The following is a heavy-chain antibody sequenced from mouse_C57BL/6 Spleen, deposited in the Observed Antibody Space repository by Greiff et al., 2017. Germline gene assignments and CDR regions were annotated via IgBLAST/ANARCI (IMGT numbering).Heavy chain of an antibody. J-gene: IGHJ4*01. V-gene: IGHV1-72*01. CDR2: IDPNSGGT. CDR3: ARYYDYPYYYAMDY. CDR1: GYTFTSYW. Sequence: QVQLQQSGTELVKPGASVKLSCKASGYTFTSYWMHWVKQRPGRGLEWIGRIDPNSGGTKYNEKFKSKATLTVDKPSSTAYMQLSSLTSEDSAVYYCARYYDYPYYYAMDYWGQGTSVTVSS. D-gene: IGHD2-4*01.